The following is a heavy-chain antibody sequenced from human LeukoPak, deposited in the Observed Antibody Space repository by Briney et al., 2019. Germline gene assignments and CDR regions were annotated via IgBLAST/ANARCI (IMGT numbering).Heavy chain of an antibody. V-gene: IGHV3-7*01. CDR1: GFTFSSYW. CDR3: ARDGYQSYYYGSGSYSGFDP. Sequence: GGSLRLSCAASGFTFSSYWMSWVRQAPGKGLEWVANIKQDGSEKYYVDSVKGRFTISRDNAKNSLYLQMNSLRAEDTAVYYCARDGYQSYYYGSGSYSGFDPWGQGTLVTVSS. D-gene: IGHD3-10*01. J-gene: IGHJ5*02. CDR2: IKQDGSEK.